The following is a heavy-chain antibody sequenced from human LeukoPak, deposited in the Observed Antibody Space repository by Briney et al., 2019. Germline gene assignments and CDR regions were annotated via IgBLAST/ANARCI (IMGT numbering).Heavy chain of an antibody. V-gene: IGHV4-39*07. CDR2: IYYSGST. CDR1: GGSISSSSYY. CDR3: ARGFVNYGSGVVSAYYFDY. D-gene: IGHD3-10*01. J-gene: IGHJ4*02. Sequence: SETLSLTCTVSGGSISSSSYYWGWIRQPPGKGLEWIGSIYYSGSTYYNPSLKSRVTISVDTSKNQFSLKLSSVTAADTAVYYCARGFVNYGSGVVSAYYFDYWGQGTLVTVSS.